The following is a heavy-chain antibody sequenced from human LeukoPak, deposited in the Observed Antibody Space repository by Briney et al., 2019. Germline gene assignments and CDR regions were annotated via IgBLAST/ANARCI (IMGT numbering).Heavy chain of an antibody. CDR3: TRDRSRAEDD. CDR2: INQGGSDK. CDR1: GLTFSGHW. J-gene: IGHJ4*02. Sequence: GGSLRLSCAPSGLTFSGHWMSWVRQAPGKGREWVANINQGGSDKYYVDSVKGRFTISRDNANNLLYLQMNSLRGEDTAVYYCTRDRSRAEDDWGQGTLVTVSS. V-gene: IGHV3-7*01. D-gene: IGHD1-14*01.